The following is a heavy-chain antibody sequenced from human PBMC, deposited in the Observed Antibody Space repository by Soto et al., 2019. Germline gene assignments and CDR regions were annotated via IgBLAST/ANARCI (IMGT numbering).Heavy chain of an antibody. V-gene: IGHV2-5*02. CDR2: IYWDDDK. Sequence: GSGPTLVNATQTLTLTCTFSGFSLSTREVGVGWIRQPPGKALEWLALIYWDDDKRYRPSLKSRLTIAKDTSKNLVILIMTNMDPEDTATYYCAHRAYYYGSGSYYTHWGQGILVTVSS. CDR1: GFSLSTREVG. D-gene: IGHD3-10*01. CDR3: AHRAYYYGSGSYYTH. J-gene: IGHJ4*02.